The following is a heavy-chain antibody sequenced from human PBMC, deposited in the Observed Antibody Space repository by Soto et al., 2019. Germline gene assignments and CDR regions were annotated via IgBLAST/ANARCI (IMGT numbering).Heavy chain of an antibody. V-gene: IGHV4-4*02. CDR3: ARGPVLRFLEWLNWFDP. D-gene: IGHD3-3*01. Sequence: QVQLQESGPGLVKPSGTLSLTCAVSGGSISSSNWWSWVRQPPGKGLEWIGEIYHSGSTNYNPSLKSRGTISVDKSKNHCPLKLRSVTAADTAVYYCARGPVLRFLEWLNWFDPWGQGTLVTVSS. CDR2: IYHSGST. CDR1: GGSISSSNW. J-gene: IGHJ5*02.